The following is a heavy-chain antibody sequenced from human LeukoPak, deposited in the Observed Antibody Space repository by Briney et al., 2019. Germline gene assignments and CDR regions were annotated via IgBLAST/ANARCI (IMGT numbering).Heavy chain of an antibody. D-gene: IGHD6-13*01. Sequence: GASVKVSCKASGGTFSSYAISWVRQAPGQGLEWMGGIIPIFGTANYAQKFQGRVTITADESTSTAYMELSSLRSEDTAVYYCAKIAAAAHAFDIWGQGTMVTVSS. V-gene: IGHV1-69*13. CDR3: AKIAAAAHAFDI. J-gene: IGHJ3*02. CDR1: GGTFSSYA. CDR2: IIPIFGTA.